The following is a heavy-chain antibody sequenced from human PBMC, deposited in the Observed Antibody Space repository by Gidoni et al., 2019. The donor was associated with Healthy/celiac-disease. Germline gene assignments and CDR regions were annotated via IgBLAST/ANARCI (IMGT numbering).Heavy chain of an antibody. CDR2: IFSNDEK. V-gene: IGHV2-26*01. J-gene: IGHJ4*02. Sequence: HVTFNESGPVLVKPTEPPTLTCTVSRFSLSNARMVVSWIRQPPGKPLEWLAHIFSNDEKSYSTSLKSRITISKDTSKSQVVLTMTNMDPVDTATYYCARIEVAGAIFDYWGQGTLVTVSS. CDR1: RFSLSNARMV. D-gene: IGHD6-19*01. CDR3: ARIEVAGAIFDY.